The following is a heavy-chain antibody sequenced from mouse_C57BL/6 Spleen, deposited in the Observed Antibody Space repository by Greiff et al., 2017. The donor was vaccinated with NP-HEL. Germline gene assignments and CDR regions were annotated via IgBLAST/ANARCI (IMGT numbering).Heavy chain of an antibody. J-gene: IGHJ4*01. CDR3: ARQGPNAMDY. CDR2: ISSGGSYN. CDR1: GFTFSSYG. V-gene: IGHV5-6*01. Sequence: EVQLVESGGDLVKPGGSLKLSCAASGFTFSSYGMSWVRQTPDKRLEWVATISSGGSYNYSPESVKGRFTISRDNAKNTLYLQMSSLNSEDTAMYYCARQGPNAMDYWGQGTSVTVSS.